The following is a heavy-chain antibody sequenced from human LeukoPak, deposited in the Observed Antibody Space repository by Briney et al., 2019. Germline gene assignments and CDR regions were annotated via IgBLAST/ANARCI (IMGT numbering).Heavy chain of an antibody. D-gene: IGHD5/OR15-5a*01. CDR2: IYHSGST. J-gene: IGHJ2*01. Sequence: PSETLSLTCTVSGYSISSGNYWGWIRQPPGKGLEWIGSIYHSGSTYYNPSLKSRVTISVDTSKNQFSLKLSSVTAADTAVYYCARVSVLDWYFDLWGRGILVTVSS. V-gene: IGHV4-38-2*02. CDR1: GYSISSGNY. CDR3: ARVSVLDWYFDL.